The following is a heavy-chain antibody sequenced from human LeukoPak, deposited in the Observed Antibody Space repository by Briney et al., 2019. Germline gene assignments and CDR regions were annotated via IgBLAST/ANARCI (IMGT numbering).Heavy chain of an antibody. D-gene: IGHD3-3*01. CDR3: ARVFGVVLAFDH. J-gene: IGHJ4*02. CDR2: IYYTGST. Sequence: SETLSLTCTVSGGSITSGGYYWSWIRQHPGKGLEWIGYIYYTGSTYYNPSLRSRVTISVDTSKNQFSLKLSSVTAADTAVYYCARVFGVVLAFDHWGQGTLVTVSS. CDR1: GGSITSGGYY. V-gene: IGHV4-31*03.